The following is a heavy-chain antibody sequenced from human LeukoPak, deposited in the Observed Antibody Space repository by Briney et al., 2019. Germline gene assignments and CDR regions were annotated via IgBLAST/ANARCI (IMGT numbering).Heavy chain of an antibody. V-gene: IGHV1-69*05. J-gene: IGHJ6*03. CDR1: GGTFSSYA. CDR3: ARAWGGRYYYYYYMDV. Sequence: GASVKVSCKASGGTFSSYAISWVRLAPGQGLEWMGGIIPIFGTANYAQKFQGRVTITTDESTSTAYMELSSLRSEDTAVYYCARAWGGRYYYYYYMDVWGKGTTVTVSS. CDR2: IIPIFGTA. D-gene: IGHD3-16*01.